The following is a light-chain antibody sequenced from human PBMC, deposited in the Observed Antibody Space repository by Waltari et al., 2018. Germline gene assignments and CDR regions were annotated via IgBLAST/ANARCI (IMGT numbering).Light chain of an antibody. J-gene: IGKJ3*01. V-gene: IGKV3-15*01. CDR2: GAA. CDR1: RSVTNM. CDR3: QQYYNWPLT. Sequence: EIVMTQSPATLSVSPGEGVTLSCRASRSVTNMLAWSQQKPGQAPRLLLYGAATRAAGIPARFSGSESGTEFTLTINSLQSEDFAVYFCQQYYNWPLTFGPGTKVDIK.